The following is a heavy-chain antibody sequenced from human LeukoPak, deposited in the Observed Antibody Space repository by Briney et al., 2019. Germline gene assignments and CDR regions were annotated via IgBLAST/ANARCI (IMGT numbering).Heavy chain of an antibody. J-gene: IGHJ3*02. D-gene: IGHD3-22*01. Sequence: SETLSLTCTVSADSFSSGYYWGWIRQPPGKGLEWIATINHSGSTYKNPSFRSRVTISVDTSRNQFSLKLNSVTAADTAVYYCAKSNGYGLIDIWGQGTMVTVSS. CDR3: AKSNGYGLIDI. CDR1: ADSFSSGYY. CDR2: INHSGST. V-gene: IGHV4-38-2*02.